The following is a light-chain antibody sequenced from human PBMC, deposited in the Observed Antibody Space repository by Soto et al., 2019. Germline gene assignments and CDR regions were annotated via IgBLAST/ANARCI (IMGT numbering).Light chain of an antibody. CDR3: QSYDSRLSGSV. CDR2: DDT. V-gene: IGLV1-40*01. Sequence: QSVLTQPPSVSAAPGQKVTISCSGSSSNIGNNYVSWYQHLPGTAPKLLITDDTSRPSGVPDRFSGSKSGASASLAITGLQAEDEADYYCQSYDSRLSGSVFGTGTKLTVL. CDR1: SSNIGNNY. J-gene: IGLJ1*01.